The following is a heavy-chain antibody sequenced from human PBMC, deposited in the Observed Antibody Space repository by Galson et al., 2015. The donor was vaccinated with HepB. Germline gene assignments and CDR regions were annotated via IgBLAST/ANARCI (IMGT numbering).Heavy chain of an antibody. Sequence: SLRLSCAASGFTFSSYSMNWVRQAPGKGLEWVSSISSSSSYIYYADSVKGRFTIFRDNAKNSLYLQMNSLRAEDTAVYYCARDMYYDILTGYLTHYYYYMDVWGKGTTVTVSS. D-gene: IGHD3-9*01. J-gene: IGHJ6*03. CDR3: ARDMYYDILTGYLTHYYYYMDV. V-gene: IGHV3-21*01. CDR1: GFTFSSYS. CDR2: ISSSSSYI.